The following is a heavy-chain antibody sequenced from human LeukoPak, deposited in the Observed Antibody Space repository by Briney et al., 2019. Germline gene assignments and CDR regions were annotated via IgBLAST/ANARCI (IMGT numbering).Heavy chain of an antibody. CDR2: VRFDGSNK. Sequence: PGGSLRLSCAASGFTFSSYGMHWVRQAPGKGLEWVAFVRFDGSNKYYADSVKGRFTISRDNSKNTLYMQMNRLRSEDTAVHFCSNPEGAAAAGYDAFDIWGQGTMVTVSS. CDR1: GFTFSSYG. D-gene: IGHD6-13*01. CDR3: SNPEGAAAAGYDAFDI. V-gene: IGHV3-30*02. J-gene: IGHJ3*02.